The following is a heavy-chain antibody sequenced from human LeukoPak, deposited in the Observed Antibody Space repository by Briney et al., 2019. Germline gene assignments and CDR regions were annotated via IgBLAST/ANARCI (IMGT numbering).Heavy chain of an antibody. CDR2: INPDSGGT. D-gene: IGHD2-8*01. J-gene: IGHJ4*02. CDR1: GYTFTGYY. Sequence: ASVKVPCKASGYTFTGYYMHWVRQAPGQGLEWMGWINPDSGGTNYAQNFQGWVTMTRDTSISTAYMELSRLRSDDTAVYYCARVGVTPFDYWGQGTLVTVSS. V-gene: IGHV1-2*04. CDR3: ARVGVTPFDY.